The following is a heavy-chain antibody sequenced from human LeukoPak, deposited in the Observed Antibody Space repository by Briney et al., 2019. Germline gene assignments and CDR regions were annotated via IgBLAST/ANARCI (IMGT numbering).Heavy chain of an antibody. V-gene: IGHV4-4*02. D-gene: IGHD1-14*01. Sequence: PSETLSHTCTVSLDSTTSNFWSWVRQPPGKGLEWIGEIHRSGSPNYNPSLQSRVTISIDRSRNQIALELSSVTAADTAVYYCAREILGGFNPGAYWGQGTLVTVSS. J-gene: IGHJ4*02. CDR2: IHRSGSP. CDR1: LDSTTSNF. CDR3: AREILGGFNPGAY.